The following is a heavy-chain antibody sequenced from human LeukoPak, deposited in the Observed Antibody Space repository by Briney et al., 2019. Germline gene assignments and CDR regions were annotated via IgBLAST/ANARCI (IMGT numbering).Heavy chain of an antibody. Sequence: PGGSLRLSCAASGFTFSSYEMNWVRQAPGKGLEWVSYISSSSSTIYYADSVKGRFTISRDNAKNSLYLQMNSLRAEDTAVYYCARMQYSGSYHRATPFDYWGQGTLVTVSS. D-gene: IGHD3-10*01. CDR1: GFTFSSYE. CDR3: ARMQYSGSYHRATPFDY. CDR2: ISSSSSTI. J-gene: IGHJ4*02. V-gene: IGHV3-48*03.